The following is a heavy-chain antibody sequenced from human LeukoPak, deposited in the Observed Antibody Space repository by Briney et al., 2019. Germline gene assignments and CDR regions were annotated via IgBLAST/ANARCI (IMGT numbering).Heavy chain of an antibody. CDR1: GFXFSTYD. J-gene: IGHJ5*02. CDR2: IGVAGDT. D-gene: IGHD3-10*01. CDR3: ARAPQRSGGFDP. Sequence: PGGSLRLSCAASGFXFSTYDIHWVRQATGKGLEWVSAIGVAGDTYYQGSVKGRFTISRENAKNSLYLQMNSLRAGDTAVYYCARAPQRSGGFDPWGQGTLVTVSS. V-gene: IGHV3-13*04.